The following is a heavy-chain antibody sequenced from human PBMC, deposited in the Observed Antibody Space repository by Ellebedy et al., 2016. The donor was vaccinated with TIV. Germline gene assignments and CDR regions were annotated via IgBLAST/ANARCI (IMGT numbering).Heavy chain of an antibody. J-gene: IGHJ6*02. CDR1: GGTFSTSA. Sequence: SVKVSXXTSGGTFSTSAINWVRQAPGQGLEWMGQIFPIFATATYALKFQGRVTITADESTSTAYMELSSLRSENTAVYYCARSPQQLLWFGTVWGQGTTVTVSS. CDR3: ARSPQQLLWFGTV. D-gene: IGHD3-10*01. V-gene: IGHV1-69*13. CDR2: IFPIFATA.